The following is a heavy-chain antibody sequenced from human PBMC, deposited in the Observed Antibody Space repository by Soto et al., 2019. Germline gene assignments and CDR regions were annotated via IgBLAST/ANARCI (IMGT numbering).Heavy chain of an antibody. J-gene: IGHJ6*02. D-gene: IGHD2-2*01. V-gene: IGHV5-51*01. Sequence: GESLKISCRGSGYSFTNYWVGWVRQMPGKGLEWMGIIFPGDSDTRYSPSFHGQVTISADKSTTTAYLQWSSLKASDTAIYYCARHRDGGQLLQYFHYGMDVWGLGTMVTVSS. CDR3: ARHRDGGQLLQYFHYGMDV. CDR2: IFPGDSDT. CDR1: GYSFTNYW.